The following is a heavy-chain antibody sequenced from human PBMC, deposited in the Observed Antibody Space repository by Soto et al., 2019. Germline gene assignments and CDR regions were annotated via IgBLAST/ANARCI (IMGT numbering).Heavy chain of an antibody. Sequence: SETLSLTCTVSGGSISSSSYYWGWIRQPPGKGLEWIGSIYYSGSTYYNPSLKSRVTISVDTSKNQFSLKLSSVTAADTAVYYCARDHPGSSHFDYWGKGTLVTVST. CDR2: IYYSGST. CDR1: GGSISSSSYY. J-gene: IGHJ4*02. D-gene: IGHD3-10*01. V-gene: IGHV4-39*07. CDR3: ARDHPGSSHFDY.